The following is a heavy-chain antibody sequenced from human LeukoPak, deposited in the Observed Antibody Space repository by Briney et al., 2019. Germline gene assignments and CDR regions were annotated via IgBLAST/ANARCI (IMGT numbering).Heavy chain of an antibody. V-gene: IGHV1-8*01. CDR1: GYTSTSYD. J-gene: IGHJ5*02. D-gene: IGHD2-15*01. CDR2: MNPNSGNT. Sequence: ASVKVSCKASGYTSTSYDINWVRQATGQGLEWMGWMNPNSGNTGYAQKFQGRVTMTRNTSISTAYMELSSLRSEDTAVYYCARRVEDIVVVVAATPDFWFDPWGQGTLVTVSS. CDR3: ARRVEDIVVVVAATPDFWFDP.